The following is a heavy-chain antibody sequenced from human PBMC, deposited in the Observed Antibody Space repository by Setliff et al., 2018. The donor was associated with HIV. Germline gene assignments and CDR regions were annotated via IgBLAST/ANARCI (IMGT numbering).Heavy chain of an antibody. CDR1: DDSFSNYD. Sequence: PSETLSLTCVVSDDSFSNYDWTWIRQSPGKALEWIGYISSSGTTNYNPSLRSRVTISMETSNTRFSLWLRSATAADTATYFCARLGRAIDDGGSSLRLDFWGQGRLVTVSS. V-gene: IGHV4-4*09. D-gene: IGHD2-21*01. CDR3: ARLGRAIDDGGSSLRLDF. J-gene: IGHJ4*02. CDR2: ISSSGTT.